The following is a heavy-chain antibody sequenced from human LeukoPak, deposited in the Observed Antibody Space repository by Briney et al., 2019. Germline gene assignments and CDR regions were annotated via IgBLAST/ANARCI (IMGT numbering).Heavy chain of an antibody. D-gene: IGHD3-22*01. V-gene: IGHV3-23*01. CDR1: GFSFSRYV. J-gene: IGHJ4*02. Sequence: GSLRLSCGASGFSFSRYVMSWVRQAPVKGLEWVSSISGHGGVTYYADSVKGRVTISRDTSNNTLHLQMNSLRAEDTAVYYCAKVSYITMRVVVITGFDYWGQGTLVTVSS. CDR3: AKVSYITMRVVVITGFDY. CDR2: ISGHGGVT.